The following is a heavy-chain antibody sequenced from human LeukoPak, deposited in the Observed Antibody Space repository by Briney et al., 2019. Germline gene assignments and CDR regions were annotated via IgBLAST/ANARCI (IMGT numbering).Heavy chain of an antibody. J-gene: IGHJ4*02. CDR2: IKQDGSEK. V-gene: IGHV3-7*04. CDR3: ARAQLAWDAAN. Sequence: GGSRRLSCAASGFTFSSYWMNWVRQAPGKGLEWVANIKQDGSEKYYVDSVKGRFTVSRDNAKNSLYLQMNSLRVEDTAVYYCARAQLAWDAANWGQGTLVTVSS. CDR1: GFTFSSYW. D-gene: IGHD6-13*01.